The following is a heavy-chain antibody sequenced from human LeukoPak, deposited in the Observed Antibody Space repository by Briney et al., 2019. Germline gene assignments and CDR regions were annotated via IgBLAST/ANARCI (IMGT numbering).Heavy chain of an antibody. J-gene: IGHJ6*02. Sequence: GGSLRLSCAAPGFTFSSYAMSWVRQAPGKGLEWVSAISGSGGSTYYADSVKGRFTISRDNTKHSLYLQMNSLRAEDTALYYCAKEKGGSYYYHYSMDVWGQGTTVTVSS. D-gene: IGHD1-26*01. CDR2: ISGSGGST. CDR1: GFTFSSYA. V-gene: IGHV3-23*01. CDR3: AKEKGGSYYYHYSMDV.